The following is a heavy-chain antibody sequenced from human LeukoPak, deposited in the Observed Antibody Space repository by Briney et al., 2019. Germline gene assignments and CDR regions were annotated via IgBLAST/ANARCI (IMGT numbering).Heavy chain of an antibody. CDR1: GGSISSYY. Sequence: SETLSLTCTVSGGSISSYYWSWIRQPPGKGLEWIGYIYYSGSTNYNPSLKSRVTISVDTSKNQFSLKLSSVTAADTAVYYCASWRGGSSWPRFDYWGQGTLVTVSS. V-gene: IGHV4-59*01. CDR2: IYYSGST. CDR3: ASWRGGSSWPRFDY. J-gene: IGHJ4*02. D-gene: IGHD6-13*01.